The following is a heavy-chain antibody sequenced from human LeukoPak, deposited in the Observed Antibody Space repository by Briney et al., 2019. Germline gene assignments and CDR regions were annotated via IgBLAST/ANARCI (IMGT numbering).Heavy chain of an antibody. CDR3: AGEGDRDGYNSTPH. CDR1: GGTFSSYA. D-gene: IGHD5-24*01. J-gene: IGHJ4*02. Sequence: SVKVSCKASGGTFSSYAISWVRQAPGQGIEWMGGIIPIFGTANYAQKFQGRVTITTDESTSTAYMELSSLRSEDTAVYYCAGEGDRDGYNSTPHWGQGTLVTVSS. CDR2: IIPIFGTA. V-gene: IGHV1-69*05.